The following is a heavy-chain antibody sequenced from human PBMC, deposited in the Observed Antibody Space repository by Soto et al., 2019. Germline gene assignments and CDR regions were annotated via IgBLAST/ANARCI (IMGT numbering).Heavy chain of an antibody. J-gene: IGHJ4*02. CDR1: GFTFTTYW. Sequence: EVQLVESVGGLVQPGGSLSLSCAASGFTFTTYWMSWVRQSPWKGLAWVANIKQYGSERCFVDSVKGRFTISRDDDMYSLYLKMGSLSGEDTAVYYCEREVEAGKQWRPQPYCGQGTLVTVSS. V-gene: IGHV3-7*05. CDR2: IKQYGSER. CDR3: EREVEAGKQWRPQPY. D-gene: IGHD6-19*01.